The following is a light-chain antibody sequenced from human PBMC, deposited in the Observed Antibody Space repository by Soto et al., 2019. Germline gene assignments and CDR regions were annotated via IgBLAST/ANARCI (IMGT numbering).Light chain of an antibody. CDR3: GSWDSSLSAYA. CDR1: SSNIGGNS. CDR2: DDN. J-gene: IGLJ1*01. Sequence: QSVLTQXPSVSAAPGQKVTISCFGSSSNIGGNSVSWYQQLPGTAPKLPIYDDNKRPSGIPDRFSGSKSGTSATLGITGFQTGDEADYYCGSWDSSLSAYAFGTGTKV. V-gene: IGLV1-51*01.